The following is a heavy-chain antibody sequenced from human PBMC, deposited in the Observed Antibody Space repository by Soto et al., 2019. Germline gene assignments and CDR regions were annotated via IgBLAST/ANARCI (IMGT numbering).Heavy chain of an antibody. CDR1: GGSISSSGYY. CDR3: ARGGAGSSSGFDS. CDR2: INYSGRT. D-gene: IGHD6-6*01. V-gene: IGHV4-39*07. Sequence: PSETLSLTCTVSGGSISSSGYYWSWVRQPPGKGLEWIGEINYSGRTKYSPSLKSRVTISVDRSKNQFSLSLSSVTAADTAVYYCARGGAGSSSGFDSWGQGTLVTVSS. J-gene: IGHJ4*02.